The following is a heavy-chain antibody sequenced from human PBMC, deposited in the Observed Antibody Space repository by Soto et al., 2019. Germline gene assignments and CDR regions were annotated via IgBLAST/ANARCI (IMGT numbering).Heavy chain of an antibody. CDR3: AREQTGGLLFDN. V-gene: IGHV4-61*01. CDR2: VYCSGST. Sequence: SETLSLTCTVSGGSVSSGSYYWSWIRQPPGKRLEWIGYVYCSGSTNYNPSLKSRVTISVDTSKNQFSLKLSSVTAADTAVYYCAREQTGGLLFDNWGQGTLVTVSS. D-gene: IGHD1-26*01. J-gene: IGHJ4*02. CDR1: GGSVSSGSYY.